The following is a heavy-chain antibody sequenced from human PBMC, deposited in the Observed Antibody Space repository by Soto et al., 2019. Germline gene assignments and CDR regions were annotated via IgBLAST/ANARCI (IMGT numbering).Heavy chain of an antibody. D-gene: IGHD2-8*02. CDR3: TGEVASGY. CDR2: ISRDGGTK. V-gene: IGHV3-30*03. CDR1: GFTVSTYG. J-gene: IGHJ4*02. Sequence: QVQLVESGGGVVQPGRSLRLSRAVSGFTVSTYGMHWVRQAPGKGLEWVAVISRDGGTKYYADSVKGRFTISRDNSMNTLCLEMNSLRVDDMAVYYCTGEVASGYWGQGTLVTVSS.